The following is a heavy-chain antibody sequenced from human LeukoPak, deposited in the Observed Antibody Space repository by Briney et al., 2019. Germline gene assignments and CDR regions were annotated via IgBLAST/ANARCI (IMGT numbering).Heavy chain of an antibody. CDR3: ARDVGPYGSGSYYAATYNWFDP. V-gene: IGHV1-18*01. D-gene: IGHD3-10*01. Sequence: ASVKVSCKASGYTFTSYGISWVRQAPGQGLEWMGWISAYNGNTNYAQKLQGRVTMTTDTSTSTAYMELRSLRSDGTAVYYCARDVGPYGSGSYYAATYNWFDPWGQGTLVTVSS. CDR2: ISAYNGNT. J-gene: IGHJ5*02. CDR1: GYTFTSYG.